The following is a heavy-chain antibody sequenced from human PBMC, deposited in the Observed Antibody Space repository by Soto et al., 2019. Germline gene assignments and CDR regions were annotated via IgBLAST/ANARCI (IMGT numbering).Heavy chain of an antibody. CDR2: MNPNSGNT. V-gene: IGHV1-8*01. D-gene: IGHD3-22*01. Sequence: ASVKVSCKASGYTFTSYDINWVLQATGQGLEWMGWMNPNSGNTGYAQKFQGRVTMTRSTSISTAYMELSGLRSEDTAVYYCARGGYYDSSAYYRPFDYWGQGTLVTVSS. J-gene: IGHJ4*02. CDR3: ARGGYYDSSAYYRPFDY. CDR1: GYTFTSYD.